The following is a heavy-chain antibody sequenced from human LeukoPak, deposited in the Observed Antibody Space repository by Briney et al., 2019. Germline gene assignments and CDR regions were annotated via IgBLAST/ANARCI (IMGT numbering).Heavy chain of an antibody. CDR1: GGSISSYY. CDR3: ARDKHYYDSSGYYYVFDY. V-gene: IGHV4-59*01. J-gene: IGHJ4*02. CDR2: IYYSGST. Sequence: SETLSLTCTVSGGSISSYYWSWIRQPPGKGLEWIGYIYYSGSTNYNPSLKSRVTISVDTSKNQFSLKLSSVTAADTAVYYCARDKHYYDSSGYYYVFDYWGQGTLVTVPS. D-gene: IGHD3-22*01.